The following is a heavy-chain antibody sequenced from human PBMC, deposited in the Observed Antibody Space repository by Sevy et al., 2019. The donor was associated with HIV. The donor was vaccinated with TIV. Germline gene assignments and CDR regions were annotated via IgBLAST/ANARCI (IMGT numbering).Heavy chain of an antibody. Sequence: GGSLRLSCAAFGFTFYYAWMSWVRQAPGKGLEGVGRIKSKADGGTTEYAAAVKGRFTISRDDSKNTLYLQMNSLKTEDTAIYYCSTDPIIVLLVTDGMDVWSQGTTVTVSS. CDR1: GFTFYYAW. CDR2: IKSKADGGTT. CDR3: STDPIIVLLVTDGMDV. D-gene: IGHD2-8*02. V-gene: IGHV3-15*01. J-gene: IGHJ6*02.